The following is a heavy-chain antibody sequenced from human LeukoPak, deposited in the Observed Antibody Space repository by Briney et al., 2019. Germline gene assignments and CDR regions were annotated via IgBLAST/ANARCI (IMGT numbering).Heavy chain of an antibody. Sequence: PSETLSLTCTVSGRFINYDYWSWIRQSPGKRLEWIGYIHYSGATNYSPSLNSRVTISVDTSKNQFSLKLSSVTAADTALYYCATLRGASTAVFDSWGQGTLVTVSS. D-gene: IGHD2-21*02. CDR3: ATLRGASTAVFDS. CDR2: IHYSGAT. J-gene: IGHJ4*02. V-gene: IGHV4-59*08. CDR1: GRFINYDY.